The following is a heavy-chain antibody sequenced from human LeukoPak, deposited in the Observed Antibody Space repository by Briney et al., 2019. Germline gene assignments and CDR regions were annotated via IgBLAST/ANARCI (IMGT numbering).Heavy chain of an antibody. CDR1: GFTFSSYA. D-gene: IGHD3-10*01. CDR3: VRGGPALGV. CDR2: ISSDGNNQ. V-gene: IGHV3-30*09. J-gene: IGHJ6*02. Sequence: GGSLRLSCAASGFTFSSYAMSWVRQAPGKGLEWVSDISSDGNNQYYADSVKGRFVISRDISKNSVYLQMNSLTTEDTALYYCVRGGPALGVWGQGTKVTVSS.